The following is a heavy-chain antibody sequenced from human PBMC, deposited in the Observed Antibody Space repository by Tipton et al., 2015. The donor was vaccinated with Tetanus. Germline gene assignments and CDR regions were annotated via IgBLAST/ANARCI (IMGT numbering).Heavy chain of an antibody. V-gene: IGHV3-21*01. CDR1: GFTFSSYT. Sequence: LSLTCAVSGFTFSSYTMNWVRLVPGKGLEWVASISSTTTYIYYADSVKGRFTISRDNAKNSLYLQMNSLRAEDTAVYYCASGSALDYWGQGTLVTVSS. D-gene: IGHD6-25*01. J-gene: IGHJ4*02. CDR2: ISSTTTYI. CDR3: ASGSALDY.